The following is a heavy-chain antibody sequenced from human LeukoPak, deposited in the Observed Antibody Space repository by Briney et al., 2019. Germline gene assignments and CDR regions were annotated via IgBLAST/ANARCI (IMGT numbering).Heavy chain of an antibody. V-gene: IGHV5-51*01. Sequence: GESLKISCKGSGYSFTNYWIGWVRQMPGKGLEWMGIIYPADSDTRYSPSFQDQVTISADKSISTTYLQWSSLKASDTAMYYCARHLIGMFDYWGQGTLVTVSS. CDR1: GYSFTNYW. J-gene: IGHJ4*02. CDR3: ARHLIGMFDY. CDR2: IYPADSDT.